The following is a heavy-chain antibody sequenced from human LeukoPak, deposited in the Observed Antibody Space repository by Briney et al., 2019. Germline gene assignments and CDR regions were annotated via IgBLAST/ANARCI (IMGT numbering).Heavy chain of an antibody. D-gene: IGHD2-15*01. V-gene: IGHV4-39*01. Sequence: PSETLSLTCTVSGGSISSSSYYWGWIRQPPGKGLEWIGSIYYSGSTYYNPSLKSRVTISVDTSKNQFSLKLSSVTAADTAVYYCATRTKYCSGGSCFSFDYWGQGTLVTVSS. J-gene: IGHJ4*02. CDR1: GGSISSSSYY. CDR2: IYYSGST. CDR3: ATRTKYCSGGSCFSFDY.